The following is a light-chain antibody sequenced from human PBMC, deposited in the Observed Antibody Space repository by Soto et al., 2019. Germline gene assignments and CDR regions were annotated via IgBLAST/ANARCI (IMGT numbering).Light chain of an antibody. CDR1: HGISSY. J-gene: IGKJ5*01. CDR3: QQLNTYPIT. CDR2: AAS. V-gene: IGKV1-9*01. Sequence: IQLTQSPSSLSASVGDRVTITCRASHGISSYLAWYQQKPGKALKLLIYAASTLQGGVPSRFSGSGSGTDFTLTISSLQPEDFATSYCQQLNTYPITFGQGTRMEIK.